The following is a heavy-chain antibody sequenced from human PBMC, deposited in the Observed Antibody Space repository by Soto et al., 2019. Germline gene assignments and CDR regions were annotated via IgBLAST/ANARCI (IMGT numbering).Heavy chain of an antibody. CDR2: GYYSGST. D-gene: IGHD3-10*01. V-gene: IGHV4-59*11. J-gene: IGHJ5*02. Sequence: SETLSLTCTVSGTSMSGHFWSWMRQPPGKGLEWIGYGYYSGSTLYNPSLKSRVTISLDTSKNHFSLRLNSVTSADTAVYYCARGVYLSLVRTGWFDPWGQGTLVTVPS. CDR3: ARGVYLSLVRTGWFDP. CDR1: GTSMSGHF.